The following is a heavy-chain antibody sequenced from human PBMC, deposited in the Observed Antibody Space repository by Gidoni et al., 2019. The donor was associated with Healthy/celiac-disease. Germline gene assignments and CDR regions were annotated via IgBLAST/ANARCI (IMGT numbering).Heavy chain of an antibody. D-gene: IGHD3-3*01. CDR1: AFTFRIST. CDR2: RSNDEHNK. CDR3: AREEFWSSFYTIDY. V-gene: IGHV3-30*04. Sequence: QVQLVESGGGVVQPGRTLRLSCAAPAFTFRISTLHWVRQAPGKGLEWVAVRSNDEHNKYYADSVKGRFTISRENSKNTLYLQMNSLRDEDTAVYYCAREEFWSSFYTIDYWGQGTLVTVSS. J-gene: IGHJ4*02.